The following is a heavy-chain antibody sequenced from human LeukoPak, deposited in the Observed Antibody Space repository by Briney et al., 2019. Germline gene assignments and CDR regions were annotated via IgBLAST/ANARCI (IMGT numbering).Heavy chain of an antibody. CDR1: GFTFNGSA. V-gene: IGHV3-73*01. CDR3: TRRKVDMDV. CDR2: IRSKANSYAT. Sequence: GGSLRLSCAASGFTFNGSAMHWVRQASGKGLEWVGRIRSKANSYATAYAASVKGRFTISRDDSKNTAYLQMNSLKTEDTAVYYCTRRKVDMDVWGKGTTVTVSS. J-gene: IGHJ6*03.